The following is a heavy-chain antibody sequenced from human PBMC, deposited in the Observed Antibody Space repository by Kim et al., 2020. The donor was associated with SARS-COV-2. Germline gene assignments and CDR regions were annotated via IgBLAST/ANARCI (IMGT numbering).Heavy chain of an antibody. J-gene: IGHJ4*02. CDR1: GGTFSSYA. CDR3: ARTAPKTTVVTNYYFDY. V-gene: IGHV1-69*13. Sequence: SVKVSCKASGGTFSSYAISWVRQAPGQGLEWMGGIIPIFGTANYAQKFQGRVTITADESTSTAYMELSSLRSEDTAVYYCARTAPKTTVVTNYYFDYWGQGTLVTVSS. D-gene: IGHD4-17*01. CDR2: IIPIFGTA.